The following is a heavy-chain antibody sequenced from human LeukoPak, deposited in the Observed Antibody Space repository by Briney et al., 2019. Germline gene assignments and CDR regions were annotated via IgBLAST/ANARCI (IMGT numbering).Heavy chain of an antibody. CDR3: ARGEWDIIVVPAATGLDY. J-gene: IGHJ4*02. Sequence: ASVKVSCKASGYTFTSYGISWVRQAPGQGLEWMGWISAYNGNTNYAQKLQGRVTMTTDTSTSTAYMELRSLRSDDTAVYYCARGEWDIIVVPAATGLDYWGQGTLVTVSS. D-gene: IGHD2-2*01. CDR2: ISAYNGNT. CDR1: GYTFTSYG. V-gene: IGHV1-18*01.